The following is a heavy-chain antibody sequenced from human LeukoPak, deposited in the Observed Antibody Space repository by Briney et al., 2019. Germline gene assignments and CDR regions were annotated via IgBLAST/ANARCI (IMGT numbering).Heavy chain of an antibody. CDR3: ARVNSGWFDP. CDR2: ISGSSSYI. J-gene: IGHJ5*02. D-gene: IGHD3-10*01. Sequence: GGSLRLSCAASGVAFNDHNLNWVRQAPGQGLEWVSSISGSSSYIYYADSVKGRFTISRDNANNSPYVQMNSLRAVDTAIYYCARVNSGWFDPWGQGTLVTVSS. V-gene: IGHV3-21*01. CDR1: GVAFNDHN.